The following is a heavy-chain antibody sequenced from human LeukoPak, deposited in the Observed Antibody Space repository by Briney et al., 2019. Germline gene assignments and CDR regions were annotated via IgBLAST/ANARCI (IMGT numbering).Heavy chain of an antibody. CDR3: ARGYDSTGYSLDYYHGMDV. CDR2: IYYSGST. Sequence: SETLSLTCNVSGASVSSGSYYWSWIRQPPGKELEWIGYIYYSGSTSYNPSLKSRVTISVDTSKNHFSLKLTSVTAADTAVYYCARGYDSTGYSLDYYHGMDVWGQGATVTVSS. D-gene: IGHD3-22*01. CDR1: GASVSSGSYY. J-gene: IGHJ6*02. V-gene: IGHV4-61*03.